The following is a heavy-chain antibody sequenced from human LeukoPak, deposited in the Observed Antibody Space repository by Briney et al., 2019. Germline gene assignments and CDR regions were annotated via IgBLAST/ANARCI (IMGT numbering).Heavy chain of an antibody. J-gene: IGHJ3*02. D-gene: IGHD2-15*01. V-gene: IGHV4-39*01. CDR1: GVDIYSSTYY. CDR3: ARQLAAGNDAFDI. CDR2: IYYNEDT. Sequence: PSETLSLTCTVSGVDIYSSTYYWAWIRQPPGKGLEFIGSIYYNEDTYSNPSLKSRLTISVDTSTNQFSLRLNSVTAADTAVYFCARQLAAGNDAFDIWGQGTMATVSS.